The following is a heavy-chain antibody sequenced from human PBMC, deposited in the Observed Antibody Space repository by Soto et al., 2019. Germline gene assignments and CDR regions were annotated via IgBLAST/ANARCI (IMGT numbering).Heavy chain of an antibody. CDR2: IYYSGST. CDR3: ASTYSYGPIDY. J-gene: IGHJ4*02. V-gene: IGHV4-39*01. Sequence: PSETLSLTCTVSGGPISSSSYYWGWIRQPPGKGLEWIGSIYYSGSTYYNPSLKSRVTISVDTSKNQFSLKLSSVTAADAAVYYCASTYSYGPIDYWGQGTLVTVSS. D-gene: IGHD5-18*01. CDR1: GGPISSSSYY.